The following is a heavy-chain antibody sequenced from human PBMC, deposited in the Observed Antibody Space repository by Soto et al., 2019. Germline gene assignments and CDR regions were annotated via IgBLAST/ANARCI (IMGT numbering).Heavy chain of an antibody. V-gene: IGHV1-18*01. CDR1: GYTFTSYG. J-gene: IGHJ6*01. CDR2: ISPYNGNT. Sequence: QVQLVQSGVEVKKPGASAKVSCKASGYTFTSYGITWVRQAPGRGLEWMGWISPYNGNTDYAQKFQGRVTMTTDTSTSTAYMELRSLRYDDTAVYYCARDRDGYSSGYYGMDVW. CDR3: ARDRDGYSSGYYGMDV. D-gene: IGHD3-22*01.